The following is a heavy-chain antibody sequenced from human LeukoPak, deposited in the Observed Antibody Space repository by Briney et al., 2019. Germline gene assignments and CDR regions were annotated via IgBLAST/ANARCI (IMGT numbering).Heavy chain of an antibody. CDR1: GFTFSSYA. Sequence: PGGSLRLSCAASGFTFSSYAMHWVRQAPGKGLEWVAVISYDRSNKYYADSVKGRFTISRDNSKNTLYLQMNSLRAEDTAVYYCARDQIQLWLRYYFDYWGQGTLVTVSS. V-gene: IGHV3-30-3*01. CDR3: ARDQIQLWLRYYFDY. CDR2: ISYDRSNK. J-gene: IGHJ4*02. D-gene: IGHD5-18*01.